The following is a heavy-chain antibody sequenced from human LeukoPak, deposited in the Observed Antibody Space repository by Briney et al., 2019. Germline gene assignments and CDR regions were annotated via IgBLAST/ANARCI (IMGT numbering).Heavy chain of an antibody. D-gene: IGHD5-18*01. CDR3: ARSYGFGVDAFHI. V-gene: IGHV3-48*03. J-gene: IGHJ3*02. CDR1: GFTFSSYE. Sequence: GGSLRLSCAASGFTFSSYEMNWVRQAPGKGLEWVSYISSSGSTIYYADSVKGRFTISRDNAKNSLYLQMNSLRAEDTAVYYRARSYGFGVDAFHIWGQGTMVTVSS. CDR2: ISSSGSTI.